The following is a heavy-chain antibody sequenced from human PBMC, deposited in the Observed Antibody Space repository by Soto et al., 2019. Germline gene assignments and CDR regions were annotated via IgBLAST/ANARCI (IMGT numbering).Heavy chain of an antibody. CDR1: GFTFSSYV. Sequence: GSLRLSCAASGFTFSSYVMHWVRQAPGKGLEWVAVISYGGGNQYYADSVKGRFTISRDTSKNTLYLQMNSLRAEDTALYYCAKSYSSNWYDYFDYWGQGTLVTVSS. CDR2: ISYGGGNQ. J-gene: IGHJ4*02. CDR3: AKSYSSNWYDYFDY. V-gene: IGHV3-30-3*01. D-gene: IGHD6-13*01.